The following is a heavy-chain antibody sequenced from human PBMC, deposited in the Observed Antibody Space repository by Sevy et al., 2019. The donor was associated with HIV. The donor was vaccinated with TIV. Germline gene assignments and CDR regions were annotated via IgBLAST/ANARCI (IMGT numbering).Heavy chain of an antibody. D-gene: IGHD3-22*01. CDR2: ISGSGGST. J-gene: IGHJ3*02. CDR1: GFTFSSYA. V-gene: IGHV3-23*01. CDR3: AKPTLANPYDSSGYYYFDAFDI. Sequence: GGSLRLSCAASGFTFSSYAMSWVRQAPGKGLEWVSAISGSGGSTYYADSVKGRFTISRDKSKNTLYLQMNSLRPENTAVYYCAKPTLANPYDSSGYYYFDAFDIWGQGTMVTVS.